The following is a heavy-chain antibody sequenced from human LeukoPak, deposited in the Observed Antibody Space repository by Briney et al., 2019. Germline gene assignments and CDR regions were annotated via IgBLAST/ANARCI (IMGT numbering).Heavy chain of an antibody. CDR1: GFVFSDYG. J-gene: IGHJ4*02. CDR2: ISSGGSDI. D-gene: IGHD3-3*01. Sequence: GGSLRLSCAASGFVFSDYGFNWVRQAQGKGLEWISYISSGGSDIFYADSVKGRFTISRDNAKSPVFLQMSSLRGEDTAVYYCASGYDFSSGSKRGFDNWGQGALVTVSS. V-gene: IGHV3-48*01. CDR3: ASGYDFSSGSKRGFDN.